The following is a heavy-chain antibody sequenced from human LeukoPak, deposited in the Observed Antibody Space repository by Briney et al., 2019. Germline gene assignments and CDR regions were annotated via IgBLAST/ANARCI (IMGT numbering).Heavy chain of an antibody. CDR2: ISSSSSTI. CDR3: AKANYGSAPAGFDY. Sequence: GGSLRLSCAASGFTFSSYSMNWVRQAPGKGLEWVSYISSSSSTIYYADPVKGRFTISRDNAKNSLYLQMNSLRAEDTAVYYCAKANYGSAPAGFDYWGQGTLVTVSS. D-gene: IGHD3-10*01. V-gene: IGHV3-48*01. CDR1: GFTFSSYS. J-gene: IGHJ4*02.